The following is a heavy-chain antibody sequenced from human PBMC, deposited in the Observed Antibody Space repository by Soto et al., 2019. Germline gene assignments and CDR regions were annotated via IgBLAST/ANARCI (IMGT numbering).Heavy chain of an antibody. CDR2: FDPEDGET. D-gene: IGHD6-19*01. Sequence: GASVKASCKVSGDTITELSMHWVRQAPGKGLEWMGGFDPEDGETIYAQKFQGRVTMTEDTSTDTAYMELSSLRSEDTAVYYCATAYSSGWPKSDDYWGQGTLVTVSS. CDR1: GDTITELS. CDR3: ATAYSSGWPKSDDY. J-gene: IGHJ4*02. V-gene: IGHV1-24*01.